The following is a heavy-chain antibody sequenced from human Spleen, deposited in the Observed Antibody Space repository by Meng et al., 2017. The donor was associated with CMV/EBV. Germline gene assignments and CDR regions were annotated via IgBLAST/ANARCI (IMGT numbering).Heavy chain of an antibody. V-gene: IGHV3-7*01. CDR2: INQDGSDK. Sequence: GESLKISCEASGFVFSRNWMTWVRQAAGEGLEWVANINQDGSDKYFADSVKGRFTISRDNAKNTLFLQMNSLRAEDTAVYYCARDSFPGMGYCSSTSCYMSPMDVWGQGTTVTVSS. CDR1: GFVFSRNW. D-gene: IGHD2-2*02. J-gene: IGHJ6*02. CDR3: ARDSFPGMGYCSSTSCYMSPMDV.